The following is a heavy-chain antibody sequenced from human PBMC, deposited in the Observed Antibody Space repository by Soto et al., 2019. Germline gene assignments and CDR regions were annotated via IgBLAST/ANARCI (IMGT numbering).Heavy chain of an antibody. V-gene: IGHV1-2*04. J-gene: IGHJ6*02. D-gene: IGHD6-13*01. CDR3: ARDSDPAAADIYYYYGMDV. CDR1: GYTFTGYY. Sequence: ASVKVSCKASGYTFTGYYMHWVRQAPGQGLKWIGWINPNSGGTKYAQKLQSWDTMTRDTSISTAHMELSRLRSDDKAVYYCARDSDPAAADIYYYYGMDVWGQGTTVTVSS. CDR2: INPNSGGT.